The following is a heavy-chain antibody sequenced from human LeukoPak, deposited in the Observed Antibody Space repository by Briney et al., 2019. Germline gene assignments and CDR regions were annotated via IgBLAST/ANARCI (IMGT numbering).Heavy chain of an antibody. CDR1: GCTFSSYA. J-gene: IGHJ4*02. CDR3: ARGLTYYYGSGSSSFDY. Sequence: ASVKVSCKASGCTFSSYAIRWVRQAPGQGLEWMGGIIPIFGTANYAQKFQGRVTITADESTSTAYMELSSLRSEDTAVYYCARGLTYYYGSGSSSFDYWGQGTLVTVSS. D-gene: IGHD3-10*01. CDR2: IIPIFGTA. V-gene: IGHV1-69*13.